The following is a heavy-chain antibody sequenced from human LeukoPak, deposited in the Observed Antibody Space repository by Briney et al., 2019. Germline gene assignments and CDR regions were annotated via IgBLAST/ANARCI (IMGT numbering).Heavy chain of an antibody. D-gene: IGHD1-26*01. CDR1: GGTFSSYA. CDR2: IIPILGIA. V-gene: IGHV1-69*04. J-gene: IGHJ6*02. CDR3: ARQVGGSYYYYYGMDV. Sequence: GASVKVSCKASGGTFSSYAISWVRQAPGQGLEWMGRIIPILGIANYAQKFQGRVTITADKSTSTAYMELSSLRSEDTAVYYCARQVGGSYYYYYGMDVWGQGTTVTVSS.